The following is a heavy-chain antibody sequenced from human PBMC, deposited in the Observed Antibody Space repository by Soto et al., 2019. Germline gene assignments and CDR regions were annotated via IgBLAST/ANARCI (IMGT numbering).Heavy chain of an antibody. J-gene: IGHJ3*02. D-gene: IGHD2-21*02. CDR2: ISFDGTAT. CDR1: GFTFSDSW. Sequence: EVQLVESGGGLVQPGGSLRLSCVASGFTFSDSWMHWVRQAPGKGLMWVSRISFDGTATTSADSVRGRFIISRDNAKNTLFLQMNHLRADATAMYYCVRDRRLRGHPFDIWGQGTFVTVSS. V-gene: IGHV3-74*03. CDR3: VRDRRLRGHPFDI.